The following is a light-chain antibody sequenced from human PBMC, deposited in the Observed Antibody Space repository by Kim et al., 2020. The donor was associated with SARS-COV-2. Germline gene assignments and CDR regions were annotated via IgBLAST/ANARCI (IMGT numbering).Light chain of an antibody. J-gene: IGLJ3*02. CDR1: SSNIGAGYD. CDR2: GNS. Sequence: QSVLTQPPSVSGATGQRVTISCTGSSSNIGAGYDVHWYQQLPGTAPKLLIYGNSNRPSGVPDRFSGSKSGNTASLTVSGLQAEDEADYYCSSYAGSNNLGFGGGTQLTVL. V-gene: IGLV1-40*01. CDR3: SSYAGSNNLG.